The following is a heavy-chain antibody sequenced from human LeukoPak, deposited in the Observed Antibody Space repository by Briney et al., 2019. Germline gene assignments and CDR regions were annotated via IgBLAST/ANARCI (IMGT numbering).Heavy chain of an antibody. Sequence: GGSLRLSCAASGFTFFTYCMSWVRQAPGKGLEWVANIKEDGSEKYYVDSVKGRFTISRDNARNTVYLHMNSLRAEDTAVFYCARADQGPLDYWGQGTLVTVSS. D-gene: IGHD2-2*01. V-gene: IGHV3-7*01. CDR1: GFTFFTYC. J-gene: IGHJ4*02. CDR3: ARADQGPLDY. CDR2: IKEDGSEK.